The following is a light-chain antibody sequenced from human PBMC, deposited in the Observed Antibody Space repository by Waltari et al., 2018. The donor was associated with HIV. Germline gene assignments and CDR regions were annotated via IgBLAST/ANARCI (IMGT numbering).Light chain of an antibody. CDR2: DVS. CDR1: SSDGGCFNS. CDR3: CSYAGSSTLL. Sequence: QSALTQPASVSGSPGPSIPISCPGTSSDGGCFNSVSWSQQHPGKAPKLVLYDVSERPSGVSNRFSGSKSGNTASLTISGLQAEDEADYNCCSYAGSSTLLFGGGTKVTVL. V-gene: IGLV2-23*01. J-gene: IGLJ2*01.